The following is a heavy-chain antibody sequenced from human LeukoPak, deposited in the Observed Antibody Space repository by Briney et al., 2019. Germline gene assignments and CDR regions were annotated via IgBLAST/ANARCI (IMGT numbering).Heavy chain of an antibody. CDR2: IWYDGSNK. Sequence: GGSLRLSCAASGFTFSSYGMHWVRQAPGKGLEWVAVIWYDGSNKYYADSVKGRFTISRDNSKNTLYLQMNSLRAEDTAVYYCARADLPGTAAAGTDYWGQGTLVTVSS. CDR3: ARADLPGTAAAGTDY. D-gene: IGHD6-13*01. CDR1: GFTFSSYG. V-gene: IGHV3-33*01. J-gene: IGHJ4*02.